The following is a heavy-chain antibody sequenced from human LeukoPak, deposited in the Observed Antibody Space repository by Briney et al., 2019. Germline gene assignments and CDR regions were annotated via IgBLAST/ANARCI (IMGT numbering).Heavy chain of an antibody. CDR2: IIPIFGTA. Sequence: GASVKVSCKASGGTFSSYAISWVRQAPGQGLEWMGGIIPIFGTANYAQKFQGRVTITTDESTSTAYMELSSLRSEDTAVYYCARKAPRGSSSSGVGYYFDYWGQGTLVTVSS. D-gene: IGHD6-6*01. CDR3: ARKAPRGSSSSGVGYYFDY. CDR1: GGTFSSYA. V-gene: IGHV1-69*05. J-gene: IGHJ4*02.